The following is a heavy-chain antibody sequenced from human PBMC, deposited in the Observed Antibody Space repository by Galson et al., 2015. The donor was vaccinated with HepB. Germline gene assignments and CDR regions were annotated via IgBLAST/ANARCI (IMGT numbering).Heavy chain of an antibody. Sequence: SLRLSCAASGFTFSSYGMHWVRQAPGKGLEWVAVISYDGSNKYYADSVKGRFTISRDNSKNTLYLQMNSLRAEDTAVYYCAKDRGITMIVVVIDYWGQGTLVTVSS. D-gene: IGHD3-22*01. CDR1: GFTFSSYG. V-gene: IGHV3-30*18. J-gene: IGHJ4*02. CDR2: ISYDGSNK. CDR3: AKDRGITMIVVVIDY.